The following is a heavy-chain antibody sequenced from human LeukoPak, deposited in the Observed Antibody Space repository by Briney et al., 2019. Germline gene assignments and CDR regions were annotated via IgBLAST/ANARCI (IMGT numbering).Heavy chain of an antibody. D-gene: IGHD2-2*01. CDR1: GYTFTGYY. CDR3: ARDVYQLLQGLGSIDS. V-gene: IGHV1-2*02. CDR2: INPNSGGT. J-gene: IGHJ5*01. Sequence: ASVTVSCKASGYTFTGYYMHWVRQAPGQGLEWMGWINPNSGGTNYAQKFQGRVTMTRDTSISTAYMELSRLRSDDTAVYYCARDVYQLLQGLGSIDSWGQGTLVTVSS.